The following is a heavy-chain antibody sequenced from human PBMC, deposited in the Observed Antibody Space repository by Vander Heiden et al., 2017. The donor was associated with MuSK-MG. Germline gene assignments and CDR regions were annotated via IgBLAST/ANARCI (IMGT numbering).Heavy chain of an antibody. CDR2: IYYSGST. J-gene: IGHJ5*02. D-gene: IGHD3-10*01. V-gene: IGHV4-31*03. Sequence: QVQLQESGQGLVKPSQTLSLTCTVSGGSISSGGYYWSWIRQHPGKGLEWIGYIYYSGSTYYNPSLKSRVTISVDTSKNQFSLKLSSVTAADTAVYYCARAGIVGYGSGSGWFDPWGQGTLVTVSS. CDR3: ARAGIVGYGSGSGWFDP. CDR1: GGSISSGGYY.